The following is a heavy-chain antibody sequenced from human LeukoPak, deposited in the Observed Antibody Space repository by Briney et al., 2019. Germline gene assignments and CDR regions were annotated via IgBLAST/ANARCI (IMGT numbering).Heavy chain of an antibody. V-gene: IGHV4-34*01. D-gene: IGHD6-13*01. CDR3: ARALVAAAGRWFDP. CDR1: GGSFSGYY. CDR2: INHSGST. Sequence: SETLSLTCAVYGGSFSGYYWSWIRQPPGKGLEWIGEINHSGSTNYNPSLKSRVTISVDTSKNQFSLKLSSVTAAGTAVYYCARALVAAAGRWFDPWGQGTLGTVSS. J-gene: IGHJ5*02.